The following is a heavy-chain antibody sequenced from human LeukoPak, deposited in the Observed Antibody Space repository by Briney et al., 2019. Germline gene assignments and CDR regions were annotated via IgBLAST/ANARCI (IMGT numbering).Heavy chain of an antibody. CDR3: ARAGVVTMVRGVISY. D-gene: IGHD3-10*01. J-gene: IGHJ4*02. CDR1: GGSFSGYY. CDR2: INHSGST. Sequence: SETLSLTCAVYGGSFSGYYWSWIRQPPGKGLEWIGGINHSGSTNYNPSLKSRVTISVDTSKNQFSLKLSSVTAADTAVYYCARAGVVTMVRGVISYWGQGTLVTVSS. V-gene: IGHV4-34*01.